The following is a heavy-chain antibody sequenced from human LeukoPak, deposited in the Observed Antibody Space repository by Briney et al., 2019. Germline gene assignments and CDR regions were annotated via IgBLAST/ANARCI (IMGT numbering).Heavy chain of an antibody. V-gene: IGHV1-2*02. Sequence: ASVKVSCKASGYTFTGYYMHWVRPAPGQGLEWMGWINPNSGGTNYAQKFQGRVTMTRDTSISTAYMELSRLRSDDTAVYYCARALRYCSGGSCYSGWYFDYWGQGTLVTVSS. D-gene: IGHD2-15*01. CDR3: ARALRYCSGGSCYSGWYFDY. CDR2: INPNSGGT. J-gene: IGHJ4*02. CDR1: GYTFTGYY.